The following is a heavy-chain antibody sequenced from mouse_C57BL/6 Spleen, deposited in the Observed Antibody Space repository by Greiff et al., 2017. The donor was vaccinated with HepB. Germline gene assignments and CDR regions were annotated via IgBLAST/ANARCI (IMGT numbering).Heavy chain of an antibody. D-gene: IGHD1-1*01. Sequence: QVTLKVSGAELVRPGASVTLSCKASGYTFTDYEMHWVKQTPVHGLEWIGAIDPETGGTAYNQKFKGKAILTADKSSSTAYMELRSLTSEDSAVYYCTRRGNYYYGSSCFDYWGQGTTLTVSS. CDR1: GYTFTDYE. J-gene: IGHJ2*01. CDR3: TRRGNYYYGSSCFDY. V-gene: IGHV1-15*01. CDR2: IDPETGGT.